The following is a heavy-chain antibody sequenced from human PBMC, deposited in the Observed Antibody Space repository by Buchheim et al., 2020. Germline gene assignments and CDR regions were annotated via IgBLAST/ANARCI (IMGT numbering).Heavy chain of an antibody. V-gene: IGHV4-30-4*01. D-gene: IGHD5-12*01. CDR2: IHYTESA. J-gene: IGHJ4*02. CDR1: SGSISSSDYY. Sequence: QVQLQESGPGLVKPSQTLSLTCNVTSGSISSSDYYWSWIRQPPGKALEYIGNIHYTESAYYNPSLKSRVTISKDTSRNQVSLNLNSVTAADTAVYYCVREGRGYSGYDYDYWGPGIL. CDR3: VREGRGYSGYDYDY.